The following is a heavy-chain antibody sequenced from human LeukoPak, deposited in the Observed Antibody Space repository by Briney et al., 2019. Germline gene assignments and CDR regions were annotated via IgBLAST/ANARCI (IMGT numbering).Heavy chain of an antibody. Sequence: GESLKISCKASGYTFTSYWIGWVRQMPGKGLEWMGIIFPGDSHARYSPSFQGQVTISADTSIRTAYLHLSSLRASDTAMYYCARHRRTKTHRYYYGMDVWGQGTTVTVSS. CDR2: IFPGDSHA. CDR3: ARHRRTKTHRYYYGMDV. V-gene: IGHV5-51*01. J-gene: IGHJ6*02. CDR1: GYTFTSYW.